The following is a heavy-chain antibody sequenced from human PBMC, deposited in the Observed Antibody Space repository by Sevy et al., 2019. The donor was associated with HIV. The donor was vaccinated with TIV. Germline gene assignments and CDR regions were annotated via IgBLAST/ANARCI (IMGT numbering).Heavy chain of an antibody. CDR3: RAIYFCARTLSGYDFNYFDY. J-gene: IGHJ4*02. V-gene: IGHV1-2*02. Sequence: ASVKVSCKASGYNFIDYYIHWLRQAPGNGLEWLGWINPKTGGTNLSQKFQGRLTMTTDTSTSTAYMELTRLRSGDSLPHGDRAIYFCARTLSGYDFNYFDYWGQGTLVTVSS. CDR2: INPKTGGT. D-gene: IGHD5-12*01. CDR1: GYNFIDYY.